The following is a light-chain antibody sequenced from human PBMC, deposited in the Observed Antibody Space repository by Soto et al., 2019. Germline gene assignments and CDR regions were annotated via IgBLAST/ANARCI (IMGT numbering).Light chain of an antibody. J-gene: IGLJ1*01. CDR1: SSDVGGYNY. V-gene: IGLV2-11*01. CDR2: DVS. CDR3: CSYAGSPRYV. Sequence: QSALTQPRSVSGSPGQSVTISCTGTSSDVGGYNYVSWYQQHPGKAPKVMIYDVSELPSGVPDRFSGSKSGNTASLTISGLQAEDASYYYCCSYAGSPRYVFGTGTKVTVL.